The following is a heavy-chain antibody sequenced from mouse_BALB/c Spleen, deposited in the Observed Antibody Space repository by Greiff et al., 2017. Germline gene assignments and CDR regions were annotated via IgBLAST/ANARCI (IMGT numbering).Heavy chain of an antibody. D-gene: IGHD1-1*01. Sequence: VQLQQSGPGLVKPSQSLSLTCTVTGYSITSDYAWNWIRQFPGNKLEWMGYISYSGSTSYNPSLKSRISITRDTSKNQFFLQLNSVTTEDTATYYCARGDGSSAWFAYWGQGTLVTVSA. J-gene: IGHJ3*01. V-gene: IGHV3-2*02. CDR1: GYSITSDYA. CDR2: ISYSGST. CDR3: ARGDGSSAWFAY.